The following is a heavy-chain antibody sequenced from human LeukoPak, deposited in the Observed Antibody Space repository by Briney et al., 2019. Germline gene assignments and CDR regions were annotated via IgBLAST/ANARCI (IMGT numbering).Heavy chain of an antibody. CDR3: AKLGIMGATRYFDY. D-gene: IGHD1-26*01. V-gene: IGHV3-23*01. CDR1: GFSFRSYA. Sequence: GGSLRLSCAASGFSFRSYAMSWVRQAPGKGLEWVSTISGSGGSPFYADSVKGRFTISRDNSKNTLSLQMNSLRAEDTAIYYCAKLGIMGATRYFDYWGQGTLVTVSS. CDR2: ISGSGGSP. J-gene: IGHJ4*02.